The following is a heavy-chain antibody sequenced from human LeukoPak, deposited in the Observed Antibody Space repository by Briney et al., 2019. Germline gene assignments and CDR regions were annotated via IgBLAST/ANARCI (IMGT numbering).Heavy chain of an antibody. CDR2: INHSGST. Sequence: ASETLSLTCAVYGGSFSGYYWSWIRQPPGKGLEWIGEINHSGSTNYNPSLKSRVTISVDTSKNQFSLKLSSVTAADTAVYYCAALNCTIGVCYTSDYWGQGTLVTVSS. V-gene: IGHV4-34*01. CDR3: AALNCTIGVCYTSDY. CDR1: GGSFSGYY. J-gene: IGHJ4*02. D-gene: IGHD2-8*01.